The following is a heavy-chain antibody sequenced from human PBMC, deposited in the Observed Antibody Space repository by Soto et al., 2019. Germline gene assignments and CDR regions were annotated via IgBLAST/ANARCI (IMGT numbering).Heavy chain of an antibody. Sequence: EVQLVESGGGLVQPGGSLRLSCAASGFTFSSYPMNWVRQAPGKGLEWISYISWNIVTTYYGDSVKGRFTVSRDNAKNSLFLQMNSLTDEDTAVYYCTRDAGRREDYWGQGILVTVSS. J-gene: IGHJ4*02. CDR3: TRDAGRREDY. CDR2: ISWNIVTT. V-gene: IGHV3-48*02. D-gene: IGHD1-26*01. CDR1: GFTFSSYP.